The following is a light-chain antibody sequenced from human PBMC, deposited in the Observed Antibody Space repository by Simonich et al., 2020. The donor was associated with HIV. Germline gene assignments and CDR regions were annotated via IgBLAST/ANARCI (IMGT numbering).Light chain of an antibody. CDR1: QSVSSN. J-gene: IGKJ3*01. Sequence: EIVMTQSPATLSVSPGERATLSCRASQSVSSNLAWYQQKPGQAPRPLIDGASPRATGIPARFSGSGSGTEFTLTISSLQSEDFATYYCQQLNSYPPFTFGPGTKVDIK. CDR2: GAS. CDR3: QQLNSYPPFT. V-gene: IGKV3-15*01.